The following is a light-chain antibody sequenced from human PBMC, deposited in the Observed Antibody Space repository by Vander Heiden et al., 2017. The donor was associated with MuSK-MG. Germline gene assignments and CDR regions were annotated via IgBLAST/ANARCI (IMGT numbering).Light chain of an antibody. J-gene: IGLJ1*01. Sequence: QSALTQPASVSGSPGQSITISCTGTSSDVGAYNYVSWYQQHPGKAPKLMIYDVTNRPSGVSTRFSGSKSGNTASLTISGLQAEDEADYYCNSYTSSGTPYVFGTGTKVTVL. CDR2: DVT. CDR1: SSDVGAYNY. V-gene: IGLV2-14*03. CDR3: NSYTSSGTPYV.